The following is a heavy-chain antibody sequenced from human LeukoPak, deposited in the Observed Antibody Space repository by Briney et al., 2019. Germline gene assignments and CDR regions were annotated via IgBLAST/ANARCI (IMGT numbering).Heavy chain of an antibody. CDR3: AKDQGYSSGWYEDAFDI. CDR1: GFTFDDYA. D-gene: IGHD6-19*01. Sequence: GGSLRLSCAASGFTFDDYAMHWVRHAPGKGLVWVSGISWNSAGRGYADSVKGRFTISRDNAKNSLYLQMNSLRAEDTALYYCAKDQGYSSGWYEDAFDIWGQGTMVTASS. J-gene: IGHJ3*02. V-gene: IGHV3-9*01. CDR2: ISWNSAGR.